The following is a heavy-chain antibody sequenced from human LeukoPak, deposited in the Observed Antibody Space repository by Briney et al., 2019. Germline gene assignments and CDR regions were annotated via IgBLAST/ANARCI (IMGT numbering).Heavy chain of an antibody. CDR1: GYTFTNYG. V-gene: IGHV1-18*01. CDR3: ARDGRPYYYYYYMDV. CDR2: ISTYNGNT. J-gene: IGHJ6*03. Sequence: GASVKVSCKASGYTFTNYGISWVRQAPGQGLEWMGWISTYNGNTNYAQKVQGRVTMTTDTSTSTAYMELTSLRSDDTAVYYCARDGRPYYYYYYMDVWGKGTTVTVSS.